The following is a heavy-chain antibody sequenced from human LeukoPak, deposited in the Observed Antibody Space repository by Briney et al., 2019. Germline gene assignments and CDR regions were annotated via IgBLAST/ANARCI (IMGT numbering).Heavy chain of an antibody. CDR3: AKGAVRGSGSYYNRYYFDY. Sequence: GGSLRLSCAASGFTVSSNYMSWVRQAPGKGLEWVSVIYSGGSTYYADSVKGRFTISRDNSKNTLYLQMNSLRAEDTAVYYCAKGAVRGSGSYYNRYYFDYWGQGTLVTVSS. CDR1: GFTVSSNY. D-gene: IGHD3-10*01. CDR2: IYSGGST. J-gene: IGHJ4*02. V-gene: IGHV3-53*01.